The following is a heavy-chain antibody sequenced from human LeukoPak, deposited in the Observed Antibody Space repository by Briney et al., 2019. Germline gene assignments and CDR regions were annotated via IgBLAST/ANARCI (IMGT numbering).Heavy chain of an antibody. CDR3: ARLGYCGSTSCYSPLDY. J-gene: IGHJ4*02. CDR1: GYSFTTYW. Sequence: GESLKISCKGSGYSFTTYWIGWVRQMPGKGLECMGIIYPGDSDTRYSPSFQGQVTISADKSISTAYLQWSSLKASDTAMYYCARLGYCGSTSCYSPLDYWGQGTLVTVSS. D-gene: IGHD2-2*01. V-gene: IGHV5-51*01. CDR2: IYPGDSDT.